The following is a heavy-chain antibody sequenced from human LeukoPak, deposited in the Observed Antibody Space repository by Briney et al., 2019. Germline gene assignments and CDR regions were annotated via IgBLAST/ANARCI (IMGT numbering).Heavy chain of an antibody. Sequence: PSETLSLTCTVSGGSISSGNYYWSWIRQPAGKGLEWIGRIYTSGNTNYNPSLKSQVTISVDTSKNQFSLKLNSVTAADTALYYCARGDGVFDYWGQGTLVTVSS. CDR2: IYTSGNT. CDR1: GGSISSGNYY. V-gene: IGHV4-61*02. D-gene: IGHD1-26*01. J-gene: IGHJ4*02. CDR3: ARGDGVFDY.